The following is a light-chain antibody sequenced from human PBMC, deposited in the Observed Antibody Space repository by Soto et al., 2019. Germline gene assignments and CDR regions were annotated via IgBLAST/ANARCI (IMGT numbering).Light chain of an antibody. CDR1: QSVSSN. CDR2: GAS. V-gene: IGKV3-15*01. CDR3: QQYNNWAGT. J-gene: IGKJ1*01. Sequence: EIVMTQSPATLSVSPGERATLSCRASQSVSSNLAWYQQKPGQAPRLLIYGASTRATGIPARFSGSGSGTEFTLTXSSLQXEDFAVYYCQQYNNWAGTFGQGTKVEIK.